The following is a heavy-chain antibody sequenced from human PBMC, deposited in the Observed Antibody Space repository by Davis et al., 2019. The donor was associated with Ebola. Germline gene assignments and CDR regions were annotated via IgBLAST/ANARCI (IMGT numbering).Heavy chain of an antibody. CDR1: GYTFTGYY. V-gene: IGHV1-2*02. CDR3: ARENWNSGDY. J-gene: IGHJ4*02. Sequence: ASVKVSCKASGYTFTGYYLHWVRQAPGQGLEWMGWINPKNGGTNYAQKFKGRVTMTRDTTISTAHMELSSLRSDDTAVYYCARENWNSGDYWGQGTLVTVSS. CDR2: INPKNGGT. D-gene: IGHD1-7*01.